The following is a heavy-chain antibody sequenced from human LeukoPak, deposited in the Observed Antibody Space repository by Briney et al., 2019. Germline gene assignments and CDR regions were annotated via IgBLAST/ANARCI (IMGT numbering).Heavy chain of an antibody. J-gene: IGHJ6*02. V-gene: IGHV3-7*03. CDR2: IEQDGSEK. Sequence: PGGSLRLSCAASGFTFSNYWMSWVRQAPGKGLEWVANIEQDGSEKYYVDSVKGRFTISRDNAKNSLYLQMNSLRAEDTAVYYCARDLGVNYYYGLDVWGQGTTVTVSS. CDR1: GFTFSNYW. CDR3: ARDLGVNYYYGLDV. D-gene: IGHD3-16*01.